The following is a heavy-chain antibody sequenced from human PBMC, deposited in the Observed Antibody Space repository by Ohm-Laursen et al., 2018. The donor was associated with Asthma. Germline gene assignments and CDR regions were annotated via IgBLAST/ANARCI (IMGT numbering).Heavy chain of an antibody. CDR2: ISGSGDNI. V-gene: IGHV3-48*01. CDR1: GFTFSSFN. CDR3: ARDLNYYDSSGYRLRTDAFDI. J-gene: IGHJ3*02. D-gene: IGHD3-22*01. Sequence: SLRLSCSASGFTFSSFNMNWVRQAPGKGLEWVSYISGSGDNIYYADSVKGRFTISRDNSKNTLYLQMNSLRAEDTAVYYCARDLNYYDSSGYRLRTDAFDIWGQGTMVTVSS.